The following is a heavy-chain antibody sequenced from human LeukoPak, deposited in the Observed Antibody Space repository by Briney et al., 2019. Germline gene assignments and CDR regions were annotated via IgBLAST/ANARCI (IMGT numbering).Heavy chain of an antibody. CDR3: ARQAMVRGSATWFDP. Sequence: GESLKISCMGSGYSFTSYWIGWVRQMPGKGLEWMGIIYPGDSDTRYSPSFQGQVTISADKSISTAYLQWSSLKASDTAMYYCARQAMVRGSATWFDPWGQGTLVTVSS. CDR2: IYPGDSDT. CDR1: GYSFTSYW. J-gene: IGHJ5*02. D-gene: IGHD3-10*01. V-gene: IGHV5-51*01.